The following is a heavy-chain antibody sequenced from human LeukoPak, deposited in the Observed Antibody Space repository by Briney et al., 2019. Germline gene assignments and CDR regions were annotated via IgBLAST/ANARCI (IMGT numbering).Heavy chain of an antibody. J-gene: IGHJ4*02. D-gene: IGHD2-15*01. V-gene: IGHV4-39*01. CDR3: ARRGGGSWYYFDY. CDR2: IYYSGST. Sequence: SETLSLTCTVSGGSIGSSSSYWDWIRPPPGKGLEWIGNIYYSGSTNYNASLKSRVTISVDTSKNQFSLKLSSVTAADTALYYCARRGGGSWYYFDYWGQGTLVTVSS. CDR1: GGSIGSSSSY.